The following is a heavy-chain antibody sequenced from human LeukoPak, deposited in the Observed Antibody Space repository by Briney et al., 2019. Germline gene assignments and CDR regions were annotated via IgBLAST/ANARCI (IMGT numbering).Heavy chain of an antibody. V-gene: IGHV4-34*01. D-gene: IGHD3-10*01. Sequence: SETLSLTCAVYGGSFSGYYWSWIRQPAGKGLEWIGEINHSGSTNYNPSLKSRVTISVDTSKNQFSLKLSSVTAADTAVYYSANPSPTWFGDSWGQGTLVTVPS. CDR3: ANPSPTWFGDS. J-gene: IGHJ5*02. CDR1: GGSFSGYY. CDR2: INHSGST.